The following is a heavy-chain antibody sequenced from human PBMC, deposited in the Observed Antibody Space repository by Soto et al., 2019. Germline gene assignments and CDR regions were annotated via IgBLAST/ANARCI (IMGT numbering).Heavy chain of an antibody. CDR1: GFTFSSYA. Sequence: GGSLRLSCAASGFTFSSYAMSWVRQAPGKGLEWVSAISGSGGSTYYADSVKGRFTISRDNSKNTLYLQMNSLRAEDTAVYFWAKDLSGFIGGGGYFDFWGQGTLVTGSS. CDR3: AKDLSGFIGGGGYFDF. V-gene: IGHV3-23*01. D-gene: IGHD6-19*01. J-gene: IGHJ4*02. CDR2: ISGSGGST.